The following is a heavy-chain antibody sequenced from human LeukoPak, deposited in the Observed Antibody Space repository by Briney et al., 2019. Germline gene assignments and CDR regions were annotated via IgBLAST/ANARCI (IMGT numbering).Heavy chain of an antibody. D-gene: IGHD5-12*01. J-gene: IGHJ4*02. V-gene: IGHV1-2*02. CDR2: VNPNSGGT. CDR3: ARPVRRSGYDLVGY. Sequence: ASVKVSCKASGYTFTRYYMHWVRQAPGQGLEWMGWVNPNSGGTNYAQKFQGRVTMTRDTSISTDYMELSMLSSEDTAVYYCARPVRRSGYDLVGYWGQGTLVTVSS. CDR1: GYTFTRYY.